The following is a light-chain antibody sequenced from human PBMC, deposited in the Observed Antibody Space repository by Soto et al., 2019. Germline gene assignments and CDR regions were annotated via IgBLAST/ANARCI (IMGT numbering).Light chain of an antibody. CDR3: CSYTRSYTWV. V-gene: IGLV2-14*01. Sequence: QSALTQPASVSGSPRQSITISCTGTSSDVGDGDFVSWYQQRPGNAPKLMIYKVSNWPSGVSNRFSGSKSGNTASLTISGLQAEDEADYYCCSYTRSYTWVFGGGTKVTVL. CDR2: KVS. CDR1: SSDVGDGDF. J-gene: IGLJ3*02.